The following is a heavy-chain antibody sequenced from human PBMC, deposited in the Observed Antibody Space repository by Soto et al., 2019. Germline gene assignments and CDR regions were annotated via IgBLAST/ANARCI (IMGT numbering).Heavy chain of an antibody. CDR2: IIPISGTA. D-gene: IGHD2-2*01. J-gene: IGHJ6*02. Sequence: QVQLVQSGAEVKKPGSSVKDSCKASGGTFSSYAISWVRQAPGQGLEWMGGIIPISGTANYAQKFQGRVTITADESTSTVYMWLSSLRSEDTAVYFCARSQGSSTSLEIYYYYYYGMDVWGQGTTVTVSS. CDR3: ARSQGSSTSLEIYYYYYYGMDV. V-gene: IGHV1-69*01. CDR1: GGTFSSYA.